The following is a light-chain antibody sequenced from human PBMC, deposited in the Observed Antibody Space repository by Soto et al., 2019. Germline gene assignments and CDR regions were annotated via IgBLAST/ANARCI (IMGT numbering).Light chain of an antibody. CDR1: QSGGSKY. CDR2: GAS. Sequence: DIALTQSPGTLSFSPFEWGTLSFRASQSGGSKYFAWYQQKPGQATRLLIYGASTRATSIPDRFSGSGSGTEFPLTINRLEPEDFGVYFCQQYGTSPWTFGLGTKV. V-gene: IGKV3-20*01. J-gene: IGKJ1*01. CDR3: QQYGTSPWT.